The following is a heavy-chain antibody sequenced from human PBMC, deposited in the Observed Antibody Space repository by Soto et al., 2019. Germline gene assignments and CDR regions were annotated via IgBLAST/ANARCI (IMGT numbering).Heavy chain of an antibody. CDR2: ISAYNGNT. CDR1: GYTFTSYG. D-gene: IGHD6-19*01. CDR3: ARGGGQWLRGMDV. J-gene: IGHJ6*02. V-gene: IGHV1-18*01. Sequence: QVQLVQSGAEVKKPGASVKVSCKASGYTFTSYGISWVRQAPGQGLEWMGWISAYNGNTNYGQKLQGRVTMTTDTXTSTAYMALRSLRSEDTAVYDCARGGGQWLRGMDVWGQGTTVTVSS.